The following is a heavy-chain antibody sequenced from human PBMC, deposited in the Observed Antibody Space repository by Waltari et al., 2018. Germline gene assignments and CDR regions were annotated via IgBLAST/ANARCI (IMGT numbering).Heavy chain of an antibody. CDR1: GGSFSGYY. V-gene: IGHV4-34*01. D-gene: IGHD5-18*01. CDR2: INHSGST. J-gene: IGHJ4*02. CDR3: ARAKRRGYNDY. Sequence: QVQLQQWGAGLLKPSETLSLTCAVYGGSFSGYYWSWIRQPPGKGLEWIGEINHSGSTNYNPSLKSRVTISVDTSKNQFSLKLSSVTAADTAVYYCARAKRRGYNDYWGQGTLVTVSS.